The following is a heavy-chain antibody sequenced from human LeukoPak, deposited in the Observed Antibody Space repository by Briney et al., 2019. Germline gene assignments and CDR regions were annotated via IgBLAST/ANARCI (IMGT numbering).Heavy chain of an antibody. J-gene: IGHJ5*02. D-gene: IGHD3-10*01. CDR2: ISGSGGST. V-gene: IGHV3-23*01. CDR3: ANPYMVRGVIQRFDP. Sequence: GGSLRLSCAASGFTFSSYAMSWVRQAPGKGLEWVSAISGSGGSTYYADSVKGRFTISRDNSKNTLYLQMNSLRAEDTAVYYCANPYMVRGVIQRFDPWGQGTLVTVSS. CDR1: GFTFSSYA.